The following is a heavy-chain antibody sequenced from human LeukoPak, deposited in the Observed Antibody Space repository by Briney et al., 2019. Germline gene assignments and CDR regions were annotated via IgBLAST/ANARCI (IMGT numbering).Heavy chain of an antibody. CDR2: INKDGSEK. CDR3: ARNVEGGYGDFDL. J-gene: IGHJ3*01. V-gene: IGHV3-7*01. Sequence: QSGGSLRLSCVSSGFTFSRSWMSWVRQAPGKGLEWVANINKDGSEKHYVDSVKGRSSISRDNTKNSLSLQINSLRVDDTALYYCARNVEGGYGDFDLWGQGTMVTVSA. D-gene: IGHD4-17*01. CDR1: GFTFSRSW.